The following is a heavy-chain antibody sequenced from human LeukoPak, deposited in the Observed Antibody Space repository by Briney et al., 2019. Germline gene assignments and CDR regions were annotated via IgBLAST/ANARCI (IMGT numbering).Heavy chain of an antibody. CDR3: ARHNDYYVVGGMDV. D-gene: IGHD3-10*02. CDR2: IYYSGST. V-gene: IGHV4-59*08. J-gene: IGHJ6*02. Sequence: SETLSLTCTVSGASISSYYWSWIRQPPGKGLEWIGYIYYSGSTNYNPSLKSRVTISVDTSKNQFSLKLSSVTAADTAVYYCARHNDYYVVGGMDVWGQGTTVTVSS. CDR1: GASISSYY.